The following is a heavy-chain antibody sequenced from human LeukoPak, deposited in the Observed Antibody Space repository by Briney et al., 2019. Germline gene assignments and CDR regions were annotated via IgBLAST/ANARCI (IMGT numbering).Heavy chain of an antibody. J-gene: IGHJ4*02. CDR2: IRSEAYGGIS. Sequence: GGSLRLSCTPSGFTFGEFDMSWLRQAPGKGLEVVGFIRSEAYGGISEYVACVKGRFTSERDDSESLAYLQMNSLKIEDTAVYYCTKGWGDYWGRGALVTVSS. D-gene: IGHD6-19*01. CDR1: GFTFGEFD. CDR3: TKGWGDY. V-gene: IGHV3-49*03.